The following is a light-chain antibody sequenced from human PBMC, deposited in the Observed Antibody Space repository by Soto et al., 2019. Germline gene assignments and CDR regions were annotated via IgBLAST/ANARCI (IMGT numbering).Light chain of an antibody. V-gene: IGLV1-47*01. CDR3: AAWEDSLSGRV. CDR2: RSN. CDR1: SSNIGSNY. Sequence: QSVLTQPPSTSGTPGQRVPISCPGSSSNIGSNYVYWYHHLPGTAPKLLIYRSNQRPSGVPDRFSGSKSGTSASLAISGLRSKDEADYYCAAWEDSLSGRVFGGGTKLTVL. J-gene: IGLJ2*01.